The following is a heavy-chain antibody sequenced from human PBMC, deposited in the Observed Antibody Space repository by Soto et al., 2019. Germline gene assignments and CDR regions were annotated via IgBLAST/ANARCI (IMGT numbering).Heavy chain of an antibody. CDR2: MWYDGTTK. D-gene: IGHD3-10*01. V-gene: IGHV3-33*01. J-gene: IGHJ3*02. CDR1: GITFRSSG. CDR3: VRDLSRSGNYKNDAFQI. Sequence: QVQLVESGGGVVQPGRSLRLSCAASGITFRSSGMHWVRQAPGKGLEWVAVMWYDGTTKYYAESVKGRCTISRDTSSNTLYLQMNSLRVDDTAVYYCVRDLSRSGNYKNDAFQIWGQGTMVTVSS.